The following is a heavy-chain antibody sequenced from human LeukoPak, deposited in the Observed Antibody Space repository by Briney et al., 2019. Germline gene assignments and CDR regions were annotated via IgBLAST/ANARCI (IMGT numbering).Heavy chain of an antibody. CDR3: ARLSTNHDRIAAAGNDY. CDR2: IYYSGST. CDR1: GGSISSYY. Sequence: SETLSLTCTVSGGSISSYYWSWIRQPPGKGLECIGYIYYSGSTIYNPSLKSRVTISVDTSNNQFSLKLSSVPAADTAVYYCARLSTNHDRIAAAGNDYWGQGTLVTVSS. J-gene: IGHJ4*02. D-gene: IGHD6-13*01. V-gene: IGHV4-59*01.